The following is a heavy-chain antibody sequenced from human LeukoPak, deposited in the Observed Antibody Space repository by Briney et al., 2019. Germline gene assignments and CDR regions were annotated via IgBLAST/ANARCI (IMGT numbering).Heavy chain of an antibody. J-gene: IGHJ6*03. CDR2: MNPNSGNT. V-gene: IGHV1-8*01. D-gene: IGHD6-6*01. CDR1: GYTFTSYD. CDR3: ARADGSSSISHYHMDV. Sequence: ASVKVSCKASGYTFTSYDINWVRQATGQGLEWMGWMNPNSGNTGYAQKFQGRVTMTRNTSISTAYMELSSLRSEDTAVYYCARADGSSSISHYHMDVWGKGTTVIVSS.